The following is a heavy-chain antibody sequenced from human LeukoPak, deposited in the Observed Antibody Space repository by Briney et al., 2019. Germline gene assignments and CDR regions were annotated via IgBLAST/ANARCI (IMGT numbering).Heavy chain of an antibody. CDR2: ISSSGSTI. CDR3: VRGTVAGKAPY. V-gene: IGHV3-48*01. J-gene: IGHJ4*02. Sequence: GGSLRLSCAASGFTFSSHSMNWVRQAPGKGLEWVSYISSSGSTIYYADSVKGRFSISRDNAKNSLHLQMNSLRAEDTAVYYCVRGTVAGKAPYWGQGTLVTVSS. D-gene: IGHD6-19*01. CDR1: GFTFSSHS.